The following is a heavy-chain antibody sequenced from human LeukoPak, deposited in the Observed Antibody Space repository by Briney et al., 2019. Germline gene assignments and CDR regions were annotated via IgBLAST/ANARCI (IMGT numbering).Heavy chain of an antibody. J-gene: IGHJ4*02. Sequence: ASVKVSCKVSGYTLTELSMHWVRQAPGKGLEWMGGFDPEDGETIYAQKFQGRVTMTEDTSTDTAYMELSSLRSEDTAVYCCATGSPGIAVAGSYYFDFWGQGTLVTVSS. CDR1: GYTLTELS. CDR2: FDPEDGET. D-gene: IGHD6-19*01. CDR3: ATGSPGIAVAGSYYFDF. V-gene: IGHV1-24*01.